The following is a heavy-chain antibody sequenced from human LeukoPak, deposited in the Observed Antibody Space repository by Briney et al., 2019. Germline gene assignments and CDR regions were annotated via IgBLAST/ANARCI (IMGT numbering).Heavy chain of an antibody. V-gene: IGHV4-61*01. D-gene: IGHD3-22*01. Sequence: SDTLSLTCTVSGDSVSSESYYWSWIRQPPGKGLEWIGYIYYSGTTNQNPSLKSRVTLSVDKSQNQLSLKLSSVTAADTAVYYCARDSRGYYDSSGYFDSWGQGTLVTVSS. CDR3: ARDSRGYYDSSGYFDS. CDR2: IYYSGTT. J-gene: IGHJ4*02. CDR1: GDSVSSESYY.